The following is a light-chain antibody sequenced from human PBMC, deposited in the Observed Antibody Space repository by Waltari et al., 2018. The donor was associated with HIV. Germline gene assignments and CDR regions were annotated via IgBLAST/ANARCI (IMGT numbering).Light chain of an antibody. CDR2: EVL. CDR3: TSYAGRNTLV. V-gene: IGLV2-8*01. Sequence: QSALTQPPSASGSPGQSVTLSCPGKTRYVGAFNYVPWYQQHPGKAPKLMMYEVLKRPSGVPDRFSGSKSGNTASLTVSGLQAEDEADYYCTSYAGRNTLVFGGGTKLTVL. CDR1: TRYVGAFNY. J-gene: IGLJ2*01.